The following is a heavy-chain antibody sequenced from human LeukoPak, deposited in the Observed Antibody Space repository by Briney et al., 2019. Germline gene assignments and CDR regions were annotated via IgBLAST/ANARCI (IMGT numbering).Heavy chain of an antibody. CDR3: AGNDPRSIAAATPFDY. V-gene: IGHV4-31*03. CDR2: IYYSGST. CDR1: GGSISSGGYY. J-gene: IGHJ4*02. D-gene: IGHD6-13*01. Sequence: SETLSLTCTVSGGSISSGGYYWSWIRQHPGKGLEWIGYIYYSGSTYYNPPLKSRVTISVDTSKNQFSLKLSSVTAADTAVYYCAGNDPRSIAAATPFDYWGQGTLVTVSS.